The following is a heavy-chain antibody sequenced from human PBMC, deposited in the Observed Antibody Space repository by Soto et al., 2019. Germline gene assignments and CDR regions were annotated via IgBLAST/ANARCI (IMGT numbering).Heavy chain of an antibody. V-gene: IGHV4-4*07. Sequence: PSATRSLTCTVSDGSISCNGLTWSRQPAGRGLEWIGRISSNGNTDYNPSLKSRVTMSIDTSKNHFSLDLISVTASDTAIYYCAREVWVAGLLYYFDFWGQGTLVTVSS. D-gene: IGHD6-19*01. CDR1: DGSISCNG. J-gene: IGHJ4*02. CDR3: AREVWVAGLLYYFDF. CDR2: ISSNGNT.